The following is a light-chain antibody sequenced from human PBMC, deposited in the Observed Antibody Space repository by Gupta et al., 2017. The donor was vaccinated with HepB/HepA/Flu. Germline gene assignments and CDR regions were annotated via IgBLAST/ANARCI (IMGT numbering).Light chain of an antibody. CDR2: EGS. CDR1: SSDLGSYNL. CDR3: CSYAGSKV. J-gene: IGLJ1*01. V-gene: IGLV2-23*01. Sequence: QSALTQPASVSGSPGQSITISCTGTSSDLGSYNLVSWYQQHPGKAPKLMIYEGSRRPSGVSNRFSGSKSGNTASLTIAGRQAEDEADYYCCSYAGSKVFGTGTKVTVL.